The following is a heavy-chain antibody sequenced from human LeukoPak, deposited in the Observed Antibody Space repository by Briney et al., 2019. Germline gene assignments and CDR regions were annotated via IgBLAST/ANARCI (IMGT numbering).Heavy chain of an antibody. CDR1: GDSVSSNGAS. D-gene: IGHD3-3*01. J-gene: IGHJ4*02. Sequence: SQTLSLTCAISGDSVSSNGASWNWIRQSSSRGLEWLGRTYYRSQQWHSDYAPSVKGRITLNPDTSKNQFPLQLNSMTPEDTAVYYCGRETDFGVVTNWGQGTLVTVSS. CDR2: TYYRSQQWHS. V-gene: IGHV6-1*01. CDR3: GRETDFGVVTN.